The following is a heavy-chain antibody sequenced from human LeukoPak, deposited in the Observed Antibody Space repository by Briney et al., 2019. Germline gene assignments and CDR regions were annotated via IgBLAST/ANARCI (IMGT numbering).Heavy chain of an antibody. CDR1: GFTFSSYW. CDR3: ARDPDSSGYFGWFDP. V-gene: IGHV3-74*01. J-gene: IGHJ5*02. D-gene: IGHD3-22*01. CDR2: INSDGSST. Sequence: GGSLRLSCAASGFTFSSYWMHWVRQAPGKGLVWVSRINSDGSSTSYADSVKGRFTISRDNAKNTLYLQMNSLRAEDTAVYYCARDPDSSGYFGWFDPWGQGTLVTVSS.